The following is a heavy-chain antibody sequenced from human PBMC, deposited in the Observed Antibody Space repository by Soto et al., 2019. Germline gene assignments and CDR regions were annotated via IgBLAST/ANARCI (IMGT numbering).Heavy chain of an antibody. D-gene: IGHD6-13*01. CDR2: IYYSGST. CDR3: ARIAAAGDPGDY. V-gene: IGHV4-59*01. CDR1: GGSISSYY. J-gene: IGHJ4*02. Sequence: QVQLQESGPGLVKPSETLSLTFTVSGGSISSYYWSWIRQPPGKGLEWIGYIYYSGSTNYNPSLTSRVTISVDTSKNQFSLKLSSVTAADTAVYSCARIAAAGDPGDYWGQGTLGTVSS.